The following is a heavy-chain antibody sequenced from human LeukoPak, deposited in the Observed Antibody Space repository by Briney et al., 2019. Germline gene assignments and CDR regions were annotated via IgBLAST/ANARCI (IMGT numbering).Heavy chain of an antibody. V-gene: IGHV3-20*04. Sequence: GGSLRLSCAASGFTFDDYGMSWVRQAPGKGLEWVSGINWNGGSTGYADSVKGRFTISRDSAKNSPYLQMSILRAEDTALYYCARASMVESPDYWGQGTLVTVSS. CDR3: ARASMVESPDY. D-gene: IGHD2-15*01. CDR1: GFTFDDYG. CDR2: INWNGGST. J-gene: IGHJ4*02.